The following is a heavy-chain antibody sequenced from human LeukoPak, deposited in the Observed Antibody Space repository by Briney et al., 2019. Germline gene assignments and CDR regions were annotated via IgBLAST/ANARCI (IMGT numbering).Heavy chain of an antibody. J-gene: IGHJ4*02. D-gene: IGHD2-15*01. CDR2: IYFSGST. Sequence: PSETLSLTCTVSGDSISSGAYYWSWIRPRPGKGLEWVGYIYFSGSTNSNPSLKSRVTISTDTSKNQFSLQLNSVTAADTAVYYCASGVAAVVPAYWGQGTLVTVTS. CDR3: ASGVAAVVPAY. V-gene: IGHV4-31*03. CDR1: GDSISSGAYY.